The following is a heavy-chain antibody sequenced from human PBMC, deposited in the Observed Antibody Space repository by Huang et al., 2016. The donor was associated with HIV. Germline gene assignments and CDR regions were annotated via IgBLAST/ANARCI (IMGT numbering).Heavy chain of an antibody. CDR3: ARTEMEYYYGSSGYYPDY. Sequence: EVQLVESGGALVQPGGSLKLSCVVSGLVFSKYRLNWVRQAPGKGVVGVSYIRGTSGNIYYADSVKGRFTISRDNAKNSVFLQMRSLRAEDTALYYCARTEMEYYYGSSGYYPDYWGQGTQVTVSS. J-gene: IGHJ4*02. D-gene: IGHD3-22*01. CDR2: IRGTSGNI. CDR1: GLVFSKYR. V-gene: IGHV3-48*01.